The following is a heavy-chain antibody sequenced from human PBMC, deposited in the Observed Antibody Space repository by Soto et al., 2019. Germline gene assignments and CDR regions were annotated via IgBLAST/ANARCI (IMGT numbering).Heavy chain of an antibody. J-gene: IGHJ4*02. Sequence: GASVKVSCTESGYTLTTYYMHWVRQATRQGLEWMGIIDPSGGSTTYTQKFQGRVTMTRDTSTSTVYMELSSLRSEDTAVYYCARAAMGGSSWPFDYWGQGTLVTVSS. CDR2: IDPSGGST. CDR3: ARAAMGGSSWPFDY. D-gene: IGHD6-13*01. V-gene: IGHV1-46*01. CDR1: GYTLTTYY.